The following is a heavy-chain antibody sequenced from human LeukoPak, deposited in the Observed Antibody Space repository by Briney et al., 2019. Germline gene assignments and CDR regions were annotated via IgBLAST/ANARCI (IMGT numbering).Heavy chain of an antibody. CDR3: ARDQGASGWYAYYYYYMDV. Sequence: GGSLRLSCEASGFTVSSSYMSWVRQAPGKGLEWVSVIYSGGSTYYADSVKGRFTISRDNAKNSLYLQMNSLRAEDTAVYYCARDQGASGWYAYYYYYMDVWGKGTTVTVSS. J-gene: IGHJ6*03. CDR2: IYSGGST. D-gene: IGHD6-19*01. CDR1: GFTVSSSY. V-gene: IGHV3-66*01.